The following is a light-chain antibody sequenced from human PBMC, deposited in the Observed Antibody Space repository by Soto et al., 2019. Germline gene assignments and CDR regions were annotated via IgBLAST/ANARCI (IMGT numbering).Light chain of an antibody. J-gene: IGLJ1*01. V-gene: IGLV2-11*01. CDR2: DVN. CDR1: SSDVGRYDY. CDR3: CSYAGTSTNYV. Sequence: QSALTQPRSVSGSPGQSVTISCTGTSSDVGRYDYVSWYQQHPGKAPKVIIYDVNERPSGVPNRFSGSKSGNTASLTISGLQADDETDHYCCSYAGTSTNYVLGPGTKVTVL.